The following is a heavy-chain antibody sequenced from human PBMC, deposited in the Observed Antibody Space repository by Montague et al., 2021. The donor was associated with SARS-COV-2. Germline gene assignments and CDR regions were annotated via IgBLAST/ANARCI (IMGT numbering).Heavy chain of an antibody. Sequence: SETLSLTCAVYGGSFSGYYWSWIRQPPEKGLEWIWEINQSGRTNNKPSLKSRVIISVDTSKNQFSLKLSSVTAAVTAVYYCARRGSSVCGVTVSAELDYWGQGILVIVSS. CDR1: GGSFSGYY. CDR2: INQSGRT. J-gene: IGHJ4*02. D-gene: IGHD3-3*01. V-gene: IGHV4-34*01. CDR3: ARRGSSVCGVTVSAELDY.